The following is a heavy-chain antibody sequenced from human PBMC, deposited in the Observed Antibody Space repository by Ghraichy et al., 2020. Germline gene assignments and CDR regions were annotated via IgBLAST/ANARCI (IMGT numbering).Heavy chain of an antibody. CDR3: ARDRAYKCFDY. CDR1: GFNFTNSW. D-gene: IGHD5-24*01. J-gene: IGHJ4*01. V-gene: IGHV3-7*03. CDR2: IKPDGLET. Sequence: SGAASGFNFTNSWMNWVRQAPGQGLEWVASIKPDGLETYLVDSLRGRFTISRDNAKNSVYLHMNSLRAEDTAFYYCARDRAYKCFDYWGHGTLVTVSS.